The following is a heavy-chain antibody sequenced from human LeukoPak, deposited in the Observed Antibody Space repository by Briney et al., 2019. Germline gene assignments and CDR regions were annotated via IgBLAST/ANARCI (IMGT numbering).Heavy chain of an antibody. D-gene: IGHD3-10*01. CDR3: AREKTYYYGSGSYGYRAFDI. V-gene: IGHV5-51*01. J-gene: IGHJ3*02. Sequence: GESLKISCKGSGYSFTSYWIGWVRQMPGKGLEWMGIIYPGDSDTRYSPSFQGQVTISADKSISTAYLQWSSLKASDTAMYYCAREKTYYYGSGSYGYRAFDIWGQGTMVTVSS. CDR1: GYSFTSYW. CDR2: IYPGDSDT.